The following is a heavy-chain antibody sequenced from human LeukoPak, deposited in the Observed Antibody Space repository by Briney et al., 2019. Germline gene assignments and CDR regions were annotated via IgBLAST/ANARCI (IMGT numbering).Heavy chain of an antibody. CDR1: GGTFSSYA. V-gene: IGHV1-69*01. CDR3: ARDPPGGYYDSSGYYSPYYYDMDV. Sequence: ASVKVSCKASGGTFSSYAISWVRQAPGQGLEWMGGIIPIFGTANYAQKFQGRVTITADESTSTAYMELSSLRSEDTAVYYCARDPPGGYYDSSGYYSPYYYDMDVWGKGTTVTVSS. D-gene: IGHD3-22*01. J-gene: IGHJ6*03. CDR2: IIPIFGTA.